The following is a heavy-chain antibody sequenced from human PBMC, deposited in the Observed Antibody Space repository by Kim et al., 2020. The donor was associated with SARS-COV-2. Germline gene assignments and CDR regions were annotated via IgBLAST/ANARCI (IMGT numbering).Heavy chain of an antibody. Sequence: GGSLRLSCAASGFTFSSYEMNWVRQAPGKGLEWVSYISSSGSTIYYADSVKGRFTISRDNAKNSLYLQMNSLRAEDTAVYYCARGHYGDYVRAFDIWGQGTMVTVSS. CDR2: ISSSGSTI. J-gene: IGHJ3*02. D-gene: IGHD4-17*01. V-gene: IGHV3-48*03. CDR3: ARGHYGDYVRAFDI. CDR1: GFTFSSYE.